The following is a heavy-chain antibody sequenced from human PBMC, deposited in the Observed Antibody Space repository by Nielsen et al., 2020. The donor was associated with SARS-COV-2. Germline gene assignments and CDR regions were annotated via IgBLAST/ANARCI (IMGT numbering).Heavy chain of an antibody. CDR1: GNTFTSYY. D-gene: IGHD1-26*01. CDR2: INPSGGST. Sequence: ASVKVSCKASGNTFTSYYMHWVRQAPGQGLEWMGIINPSGGSTSYAQKFQGRVTMTRDTSTSTVYMELSSLRSEDTAVYYCARDGSGSTALNWFDPWGQGTLVTVSS. J-gene: IGHJ5*02. CDR3: ARDGSGSTALNWFDP. V-gene: IGHV1-46*01.